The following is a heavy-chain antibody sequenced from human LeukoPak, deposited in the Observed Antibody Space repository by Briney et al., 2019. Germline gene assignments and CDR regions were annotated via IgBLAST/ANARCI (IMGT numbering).Heavy chain of an antibody. J-gene: IGHJ4*02. CDR1: GGSISSYY. V-gene: IGHV4-59*12. CDR2: IYYSGST. D-gene: IGHD3-3*01. Sequence: SETLSLTCTVSGGSISSYYWSWIRQPPGKGLEWIGYIYYSGSTNYNPSLKSRVTISIDTSKNQFSLKLSSVTAADTAVYYCAREQIWSGYYSNTFDYWGQGTLVTVSS. CDR3: AREQIWSGYYSNTFDY.